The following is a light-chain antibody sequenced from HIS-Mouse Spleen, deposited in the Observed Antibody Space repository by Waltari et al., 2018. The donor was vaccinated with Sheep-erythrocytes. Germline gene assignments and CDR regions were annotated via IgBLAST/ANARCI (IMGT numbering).Light chain of an antibody. CDR1: SSNIGAGYD. CDR3: QSYDSRLSGSV. Sequence: QSVLTQPPSVSGAPGQRVTISCTGSSSNIGAGYDVHWYQQLPGTAPKLLIYGNSNRPSGIPDRLSGSKSGTSASLAITGLQAEDEADYYCQSYDSRLSGSVFGGGPKLTVL. V-gene: IGLV1-40*01. J-gene: IGLJ3*02. CDR2: GNS.